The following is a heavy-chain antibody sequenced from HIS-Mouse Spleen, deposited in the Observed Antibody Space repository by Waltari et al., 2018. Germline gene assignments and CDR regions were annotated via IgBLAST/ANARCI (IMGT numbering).Heavy chain of an antibody. D-gene: IGHD6-19*01. CDR1: GFSLSTSGMC. Sequence: QVTLRESGPALVKPTQTLTLTCTFSGFSLSTSGMCVSWIRQPPGKALEWLARIDWDDDKYYSPSMNTRLTISRDTSKNQVVLTMTNMDPLDTATYYCARIAEGYTSGWYAFDYWGQGTLVTVSS. J-gene: IGHJ4*02. V-gene: IGHV2-70*15. CDR2: IDWDDDK. CDR3: ARIAEGYTSGWYAFDY.